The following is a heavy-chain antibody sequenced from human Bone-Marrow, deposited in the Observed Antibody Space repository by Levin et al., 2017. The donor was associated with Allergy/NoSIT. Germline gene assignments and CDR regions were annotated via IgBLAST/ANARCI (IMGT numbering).Heavy chain of an antibody. CDR3: AKSYDLGPHYYMDV. D-gene: IGHD3-3*01. V-gene: IGHV3-23*01. J-gene: IGHJ6*03. CDR1: GFTFSSYA. CDR2: ISGSGGST. Sequence: GESLKISCAASGFTFSSYAMSWVRQAPGKGLEWVSAISGSGGSTYYADSVKGRFTISRDNSKNTLYLQMNSLRAEDTAVYYCAKSYDLGPHYYMDVWGKGTTVTVSS.